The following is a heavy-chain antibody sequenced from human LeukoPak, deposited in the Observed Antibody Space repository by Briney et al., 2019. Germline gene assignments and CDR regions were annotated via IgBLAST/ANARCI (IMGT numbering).Heavy chain of an antibody. Sequence: GESLKISCNASGYSFSTYWIGWVRQMPGKGLEWMGIIFPADSDTRYSPSFQGQVTVSADKSITTAYLQWSSLKASDTAMYYCARWVTADRGKKDAFDVWGQGTMVTVSS. J-gene: IGHJ3*01. V-gene: IGHV5-51*01. D-gene: IGHD2-21*02. CDR1: GYSFSTYW. CDR2: IFPADSDT. CDR3: ARWVTADRGKKDAFDV.